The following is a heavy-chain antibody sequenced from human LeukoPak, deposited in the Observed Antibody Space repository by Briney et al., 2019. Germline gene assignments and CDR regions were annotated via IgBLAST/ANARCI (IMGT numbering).Heavy chain of an antibody. CDR2: ISAYNGNT. V-gene: IGHV1-18*01. CDR1: GYTFTSYG. Sequence: ASVKVSCKASGYTFTSYGISWVRQAPGQGLEWMGWISAYNGNTNYAQKLQGRVTMTTDTSTSTAYMELRNLRSDDTAVYFCARVLAVAGSNWFDPWGQGTLVTVSS. D-gene: IGHD6-19*01. J-gene: IGHJ5*02. CDR3: ARVLAVAGSNWFDP.